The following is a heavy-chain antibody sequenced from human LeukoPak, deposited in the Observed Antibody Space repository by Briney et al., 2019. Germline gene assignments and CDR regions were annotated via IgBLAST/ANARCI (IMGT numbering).Heavy chain of an antibody. CDR3: ARAGWIITSGIDY. Sequence: SETLSLTCGVSGYSISRGYYWAWIRQPPGKGLEWIGTIYCTRSTYYNPSLESRVTISVDTSKNEFSLNLNSVTAADTAVYYCARAGWIITSGIDYWGQGALVTVSS. J-gene: IGHJ4*02. CDR2: IYCTRST. D-gene: IGHD3-10*01. CDR1: GYSISRGYY. V-gene: IGHV4-38-2*01.